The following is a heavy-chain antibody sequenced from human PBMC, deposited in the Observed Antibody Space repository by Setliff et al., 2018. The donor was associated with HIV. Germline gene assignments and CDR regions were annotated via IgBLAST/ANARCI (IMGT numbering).Heavy chain of an antibody. J-gene: IGHJ5*02. D-gene: IGHD1-1*01. CDR3: THVNNFRSVYSAS. CDR1: GFSVSTSGVA. V-gene: IGHV2-5*02. CDR2: IYWDDDQ. Sequence: SGPTLVNPTQTLTLTCTCSGFSVSTSGVAVGWIRQPPGKALEWLALIYWDDDQRYNPSLKDRLTITKATSNNHVVLMMSNMEPADTATYYCTHVNNFRSVYSASWGQGTLVPVSS.